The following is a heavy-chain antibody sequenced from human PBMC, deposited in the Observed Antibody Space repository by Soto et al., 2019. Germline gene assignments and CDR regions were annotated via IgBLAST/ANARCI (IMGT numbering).Heavy chain of an antibody. V-gene: IGHV4-59*01. CDR2: IYYSGST. CDR3: ARDIRRYFDWLSDYYYYYGMDV. Sequence: SETLSLTCTVSGGSISSYHWSWIRQPPGKGLEWIGYIYYSGSTNYNPSLKSRVTISVDTSKNQFSLKLSSVTAADTAVYYCARDIRRYFDWLSDYYYYYGMDVWGQGTTVTVSS. CDR1: GGSISSYH. D-gene: IGHD3-9*01. J-gene: IGHJ6*02.